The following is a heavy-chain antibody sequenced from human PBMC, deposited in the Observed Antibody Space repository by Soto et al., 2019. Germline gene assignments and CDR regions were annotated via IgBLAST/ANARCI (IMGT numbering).Heavy chain of an antibody. J-gene: IGHJ4*02. D-gene: IGHD2-15*01. Sequence: SETLSLTCTVSGVSIINCYWSWIRQPPGRGLEWIGHIFYSGSTNYNPALKSRVTISVDTSKNQFSLKLNSVTAADTAVYFCARSGYWSGENCYHAGYTDYWGQRTLGSAPQ. CDR1: GVSIINCY. CDR2: IFYSGST. V-gene: IGHV4-59*01. CDR3: ARSGYWSGENCYHAGYTDY.